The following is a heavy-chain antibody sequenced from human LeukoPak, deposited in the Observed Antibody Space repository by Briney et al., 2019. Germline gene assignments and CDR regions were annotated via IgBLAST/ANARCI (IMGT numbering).Heavy chain of an antibody. J-gene: IGHJ4*02. CDR3: ARGSKNFWSGYYYRTKEYYFDY. CDR1: GFTFSSYG. CDR2: MWYDGSNK. Sequence: GGSLRLSCAASGFTFSSYGMHWVRQAPGKGLEWVAVMWYDGSNKYYADSVKGRFTISRDNSKNTLYLQMNSLRAEDTAVYYCARGSKNFWSGYYYRTKEYYFDYWGQGTLVTVSS. V-gene: IGHV3-33*01. D-gene: IGHD3-3*01.